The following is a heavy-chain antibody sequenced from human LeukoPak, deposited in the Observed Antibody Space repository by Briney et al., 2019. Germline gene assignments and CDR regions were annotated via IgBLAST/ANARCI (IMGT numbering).Heavy chain of an antibody. CDR2: ISGSGGST. D-gene: IGHD3-10*01. CDR3: AREGSGRPYYYMDV. J-gene: IGHJ6*03. Sequence: GGSLRLSCAASGFTFSSYAMSWVRQAPGKGLEWVSAISGSGGSTYYADSVKGRFTISRDNSKNTLYLQMNSLRAEDTAVYYCAREGSGRPYYYMDVWGKGTTVTISS. CDR1: GFTFSSYA. V-gene: IGHV3-23*01.